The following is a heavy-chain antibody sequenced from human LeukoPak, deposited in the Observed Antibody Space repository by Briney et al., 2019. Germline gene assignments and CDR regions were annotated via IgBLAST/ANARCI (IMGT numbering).Heavy chain of an antibody. V-gene: IGHV4-39*01. CDR1: GGSISSSSYY. Sequence: KPSETLSLTCTVSGGSISSSSYYWGWIRQPPGKGLEWIGSIYYSGSTYYNPSLKSRVTISVDTSKTQFSLKLSSVTAADTAVYYCARIYCSSTSCYLDWYFDLWGRGTLVTVSS. J-gene: IGHJ2*01. CDR2: IYYSGST. CDR3: ARIYCSSTSCYLDWYFDL. D-gene: IGHD2-2*01.